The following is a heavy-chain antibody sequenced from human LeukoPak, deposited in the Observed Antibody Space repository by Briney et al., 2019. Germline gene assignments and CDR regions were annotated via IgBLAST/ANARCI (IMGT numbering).Heavy chain of an antibody. D-gene: IGHD2-2*01. CDR2: INPNDGDT. CDR3: ARANFLYCSSSTCLLDY. J-gene: IGHJ4*02. CDR1: GYTFTDYY. Sequence: ASVKVSCKASGYTFTDYYMHWVRQAPGQGFEWMGWINPNDGDTNYAQKFQGRVTMTRDTSISTAHMEVSRLRSDDTAVYYCARANFLYCSSSTCLLDYWGQGALVTVSS. V-gene: IGHV1-2*02.